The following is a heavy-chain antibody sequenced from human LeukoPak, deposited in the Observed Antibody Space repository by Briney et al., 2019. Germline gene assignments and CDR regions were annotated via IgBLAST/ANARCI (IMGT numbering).Heavy chain of an antibody. J-gene: IGHJ3*02. V-gene: IGHV4-59*01. CDR1: GGSISSYY. CDR3: ARGKQYDDYVWGSYRSSAAFDI. D-gene: IGHD3-16*02. CDR2: IYYSGST. Sequence: PSETLSLTCTVSGGSISSYYWSWIRQPPGKGLEWIGYIYYSGSTNYNPSLKSRVTISVDTSKNQFSLKLSSVTAADTAVYYCARGKQYDDYVWGSYRSSAAFDIWGQGTMVTVSS.